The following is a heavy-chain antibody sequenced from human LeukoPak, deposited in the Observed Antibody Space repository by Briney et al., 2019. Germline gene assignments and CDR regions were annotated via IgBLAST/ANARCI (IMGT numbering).Heavy chain of an antibody. Sequence: ASVKVSCKASGDTFTSDGISWVRQAPGQGLEWMGWISAYNGNTNYAQKLQGRVSMTTDTSTSTAYMELRSLRSDDTAVYYCARDGHVMTDYYDSNWFDPWGQGTLVTVSS. CDR1: GDTFTSDG. V-gene: IGHV1-18*01. CDR3: ARDGHVMTDYYDSNWFDP. D-gene: IGHD3-22*01. CDR2: ISAYNGNT. J-gene: IGHJ5*02.